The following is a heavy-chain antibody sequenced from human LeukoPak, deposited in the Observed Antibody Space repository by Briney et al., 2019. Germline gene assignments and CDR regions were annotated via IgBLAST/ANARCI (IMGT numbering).Heavy chain of an antibody. J-gene: IGHJ4*02. Sequence: SETLSLTCTVSGDSISSGYYWGWTRQPPGKGLKWIGSISHSGSTYYNPSLKSRVTISVDTSKNQFSLKLSSLTAADTAVYYCARLRRSRLAEFDYWGQGTLVTVSS. V-gene: IGHV4-38-2*02. CDR2: ISHSGST. CDR1: GDSISSGYY. CDR3: ARLRRSRLAEFDY. D-gene: IGHD3-3*02.